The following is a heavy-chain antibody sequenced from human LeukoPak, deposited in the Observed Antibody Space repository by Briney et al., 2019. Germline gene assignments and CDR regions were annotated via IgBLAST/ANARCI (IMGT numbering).Heavy chain of an antibody. CDR2: INPNSGGT. D-gene: IGHD1-26*01. J-gene: IGHJ3*02. Sequence: ASVKVSCKASGYTFPGYYMHWVRQAPGQGLEWMGRINPNSGGTNYAQKFQGRVTMTRDTSISTAYMELSRLRSDDTAVYYCASLARENDAFDIWGQGTMVTVSS. CDR1: GYTFPGYY. V-gene: IGHV1-2*06. CDR3: ASLARENDAFDI.